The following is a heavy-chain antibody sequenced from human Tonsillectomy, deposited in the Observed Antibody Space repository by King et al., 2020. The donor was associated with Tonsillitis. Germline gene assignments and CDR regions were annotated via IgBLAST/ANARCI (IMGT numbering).Heavy chain of an antibody. V-gene: IGHV1-18*01. Sequence: QLVQSGAEVKRPGASVNVSCKSSGYTFTNYGIGWVRQAPGQGLECMGWISANNGNTYYTQRLNGRVTMTTVKSTRTAYMELRSLISDATAVYFCARAQVHCTTTRCYAYYFEYWGQGTLVTVSS. D-gene: IGHD2-2*01. CDR2: ISANNGNT. CDR3: ARAQVHCTTTRCYAYYFEY. CDR1: GYTFTNYG. J-gene: IGHJ4*02.